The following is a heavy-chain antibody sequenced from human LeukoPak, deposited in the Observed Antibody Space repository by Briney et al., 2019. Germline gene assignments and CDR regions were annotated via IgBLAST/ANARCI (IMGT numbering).Heavy chain of an antibody. CDR3: ARDSDCSGGSCYGMDV. CDR1: GLTFSSYA. CDR2: ISSNGGST. D-gene: IGHD2-15*01. Sequence: PGGSMRLSCSASGLTFSSYAMHWVRQAPGKGLEYVSGISSNGGSTYYADSVKGRFTISRDNSKNTADLQMSSLRAEDTAVSYCARDSDCSGGSCYGMDVWGQGTTVTVSS. J-gene: IGHJ6*02. V-gene: IGHV3-64D*09.